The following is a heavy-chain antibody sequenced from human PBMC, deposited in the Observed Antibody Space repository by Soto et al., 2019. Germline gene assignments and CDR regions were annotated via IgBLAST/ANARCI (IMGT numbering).Heavy chain of an antibody. D-gene: IGHD2-15*01. CDR3: ARGSTAAEFHY. CDR2: MTSSGNAI. V-gene: IGHV3-11*01. J-gene: IGHJ4*02. CDR1: GFTFSDFH. Sequence: QVQLVESGGGLVKPGGSLRLSCAASGFTFSDFHMNWIRQAPGKGLKWVAYMTSSGNAIYYADSVKGRFSISRDNTKNFLYLQMNRLRADDTAVYYWARGSTAAEFHYWGQGTLVTVSS.